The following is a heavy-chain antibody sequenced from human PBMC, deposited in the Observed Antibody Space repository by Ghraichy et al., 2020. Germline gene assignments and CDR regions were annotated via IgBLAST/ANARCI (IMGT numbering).Heavy chain of an antibody. D-gene: IGHD3-10*01. CDR3: AKDLSGLLWFGEFLRGRAFDY. Sequence: GGSLRLSCAASGFTFSSYGMHWVRQAPGKGLEWVAFIRYDGSNKYYADSVKGRFTISRDNSKNTLYLQMNSLRAEDTAVYYCAKDLSGLLWFGEFLRGRAFDYWGQGTLVTVSS. V-gene: IGHV3-30*02. CDR1: GFTFSSYG. J-gene: IGHJ4*02. CDR2: IRYDGSNK.